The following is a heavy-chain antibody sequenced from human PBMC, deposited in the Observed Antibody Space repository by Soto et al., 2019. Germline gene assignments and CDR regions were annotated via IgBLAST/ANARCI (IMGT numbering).Heavy chain of an antibody. D-gene: IGHD3-22*01. CDR3: RVGYDSSGYSPIYGMDV. V-gene: IGHV3-30-3*01. CDR2: ISYDGSNK. Sequence: GGSLRLSCAASGFTFSSYAMHWVRQAPGKGLEWVAVISYDGSNKYYADSVKGRFTISRDNSKNTLYLQMNSLRAEDTAVYYCRVGYDSSGYSPIYGMDVWGQGTTVTVSS. CDR1: GFTFSSYA. J-gene: IGHJ6*02.